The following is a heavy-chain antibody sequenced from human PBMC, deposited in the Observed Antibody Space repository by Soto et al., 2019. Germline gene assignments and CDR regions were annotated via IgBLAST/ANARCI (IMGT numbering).Heavy chain of an antibody. Sequence: PSETLSLTCAVSGGSISSSNWWSWVRQPPGKGLEWIGEIYHSGSTNYNPSLKSRVTISVDKSKNQFSLKLNSVTAADTAVYYCARTRGYSYGDFDYWGQGTLVTVSS. D-gene: IGHD5-18*01. CDR2: IYHSGST. V-gene: IGHV4-4*02. CDR3: ARTRGYSYGDFDY. CDR1: GGSISSSNW. J-gene: IGHJ4*02.